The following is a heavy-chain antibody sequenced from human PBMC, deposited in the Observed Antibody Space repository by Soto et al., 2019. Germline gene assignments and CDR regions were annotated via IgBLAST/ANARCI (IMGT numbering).Heavy chain of an antibody. CDR2: INGGIGNT. D-gene: IGHD4-17*01. V-gene: IGHV1-3*01. CDR3: ARSSVTIDGLDF. Sequence: QVRLEQSRAEVKEPGASVKISCKASGYDFNSYSIHWLPHAPGQRPEYMGRINGGIGNTKFSQKFQDRLTIARDTSASAMYMELSSLTSDDTGVYYCARSSVTIDGLDFWGQGTLVIVSS. J-gene: IGHJ4*02. CDR1: GYDFNSYS.